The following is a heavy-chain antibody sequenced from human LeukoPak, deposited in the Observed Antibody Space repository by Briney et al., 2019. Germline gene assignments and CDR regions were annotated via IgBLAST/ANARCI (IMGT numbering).Heavy chain of an antibody. Sequence: PSETLSLTCTVSGGSISSGGYYWSWIRQHPGKGLEWIGYIYYSGSTNYNPSLKSRVTISVDTSKNQFSLKLSSVTAADTAVYYCARATYYYDSSGYYYDYWGQGTLVTVSS. D-gene: IGHD3-22*01. CDR2: IYYSGST. V-gene: IGHV4-61*08. CDR1: GGSISSGGYY. CDR3: ARATYYYDSSGYYYDY. J-gene: IGHJ4*02.